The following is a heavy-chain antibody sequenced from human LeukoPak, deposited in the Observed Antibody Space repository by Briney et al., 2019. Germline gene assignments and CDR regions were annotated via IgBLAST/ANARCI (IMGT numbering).Heavy chain of an antibody. Sequence: GGSLRLSCAASGFTFSSYAMSWVRQAPGKGLEWVSAISGSGGSTYYADSVKGRFTISRDNSKNTLYLQMNSLRAEATAVYYCAKDQVDDSSGYYYWDYWGQGTLVTVSS. D-gene: IGHD3-22*01. CDR2: ISGSGGST. CDR1: GFTFSSYA. CDR3: AKDQVDDSSGYYYWDY. J-gene: IGHJ4*02. V-gene: IGHV3-23*01.